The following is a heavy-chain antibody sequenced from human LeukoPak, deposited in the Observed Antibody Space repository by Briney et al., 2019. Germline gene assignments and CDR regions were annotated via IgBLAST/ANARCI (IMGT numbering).Heavy chain of an antibody. CDR1: GFTFGSYG. D-gene: IGHD6-6*01. Sequence: PGRSLRLSCAASGFTFGSYGMHWVRQAPGKGLEWVSGIVGSGGSTYYADSVKGRLAISRDNSKNTLDLQMSSLRAEDTAVYYCAKAANQARPTYFDYWGQGTLVTVSS. V-gene: IGHV3-23*01. CDR2: IVGSGGST. J-gene: IGHJ4*02. CDR3: AKAANQARPTYFDY.